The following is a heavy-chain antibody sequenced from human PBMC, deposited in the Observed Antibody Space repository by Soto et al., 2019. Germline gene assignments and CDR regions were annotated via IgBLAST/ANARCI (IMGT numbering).Heavy chain of an antibody. CDR3: AGVRFGEWGYAMDG. V-gene: IGHV3-11*04. D-gene: IGHD3-10*01. CDR1: GLTFSDCY. CDR2: ISSSGSSI. J-gene: IGHJ6*02. Sequence: QVQLVESGGGLVKPGGSLRLSCAASGLTFSDCYMNWIRQAPGKGLEWVSYISSSGSSINYAGSVKGRFTISRDNAKNSVYLQMNSLRAEDTAMYYCAGVRFGEWGYAMDGWGQGTTVIVSS.